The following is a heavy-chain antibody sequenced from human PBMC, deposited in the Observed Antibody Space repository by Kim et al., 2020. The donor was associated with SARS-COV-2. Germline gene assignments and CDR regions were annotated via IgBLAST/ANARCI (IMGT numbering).Heavy chain of an antibody. CDR1: GFTFGDYA. CDR2: IRSKAYGGTT. Sequence: GGSLRLSCTASGFTFGDYAMSWFRQAPGKGLEWVGFIRSKAYGGTTEYAASVKGRFTISRDDSKSIAYLQMNSLKTEDTAVYYCTRDYGYCSSTSCSAGGGPHYWGQGTLVTVSS. CDR3: TRDYGYCSSTSCSAGGGPHY. J-gene: IGHJ4*02. D-gene: IGHD2-2*01. V-gene: IGHV3-49*03.